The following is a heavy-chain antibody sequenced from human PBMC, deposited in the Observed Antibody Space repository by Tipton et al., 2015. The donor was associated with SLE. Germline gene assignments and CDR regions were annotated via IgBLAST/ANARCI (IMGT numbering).Heavy chain of an antibody. Sequence: TLSLTCTVSGGSISSGSYYWSWIRQPAGKGLEWIGYIYYSGSTNYNPPLKSRVTISVDTSKNQFSLKLSSVTAADTAVYYCASVTYCGGDCYRSYWYFDLWGRGTLVTVSS. D-gene: IGHD2-21*01. J-gene: IGHJ2*01. CDR1: GGSISSGSYY. V-gene: IGHV4-61*10. CDR2: IYYSGST. CDR3: ASVTYCGGDCYRSYWYFDL.